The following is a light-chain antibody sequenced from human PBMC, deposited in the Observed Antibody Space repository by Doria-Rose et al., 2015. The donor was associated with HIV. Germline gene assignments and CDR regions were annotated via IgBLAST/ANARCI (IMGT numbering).Light chain of an antibody. CDR3: QQHYSYPPT. Sequence: AIRMTQSPSSLSASTGDRVTITCRASQDISNYLAWYQQKPGKAPKLLIYAASTLQSGVPSRLSGSGSGTDFTLTISYLQSEDFATYYCQQHYSYPPTFGQGTKVEVK. V-gene: IGKV1-8*01. CDR1: QDISNY. CDR2: AAS. J-gene: IGKJ1*01.